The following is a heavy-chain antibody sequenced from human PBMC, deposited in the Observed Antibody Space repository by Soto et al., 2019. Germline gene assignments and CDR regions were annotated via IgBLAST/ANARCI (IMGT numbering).Heavy chain of an antibody. CDR3: ARGRRDGYNFNHIFDY. CDR1: GFTFSSYA. Sequence: GGSLRLSCAASGFTFSSYAMHWVRQAPGKGLEWVAVISHDGSNKYYADSVKGRFTISRDNSKNTLYLQMNSLRAEDTAVYYCARGRRDGYNFNHIFDYWGQGTLVTVSS. D-gene: IGHD5-12*01. V-gene: IGHV3-30-3*01. J-gene: IGHJ4*02. CDR2: ISHDGSNK.